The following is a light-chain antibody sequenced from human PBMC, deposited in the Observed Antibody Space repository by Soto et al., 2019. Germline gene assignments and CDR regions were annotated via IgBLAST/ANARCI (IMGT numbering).Light chain of an antibody. CDR3: QQYKAYPLI. J-gene: IGKJ4*01. Sequence: DIQMTQSPSSLSASVGDRVTITCRASQSIVSWLAWYQQKPGKAPKLLIYKASILESGVPSSFSGSGSGTEFTLNISSLQPDDFATYYGQQYKAYPLIFGGGTRVEIK. CDR2: KAS. V-gene: IGKV1-5*03. CDR1: QSIVSW.